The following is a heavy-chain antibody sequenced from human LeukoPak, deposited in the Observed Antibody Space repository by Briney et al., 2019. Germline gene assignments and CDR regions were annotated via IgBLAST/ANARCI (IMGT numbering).Heavy chain of an antibody. CDR3: ARERSGQLYYYGMDV. J-gene: IGHJ6*02. CDR2: ISSSSTTI. Sequence: PGGSLRLSCAASGFIFSNYRMNWVRQAPGKGLEWVSYISSSSTTIYYADSVKGRFTISRDNAKNSLFLQMNSLRDEDTAVYYCARERSGQLYYYGMDVWGQGTTVTASS. V-gene: IGHV3-48*02. CDR1: GFIFSNYR. D-gene: IGHD3-3*01.